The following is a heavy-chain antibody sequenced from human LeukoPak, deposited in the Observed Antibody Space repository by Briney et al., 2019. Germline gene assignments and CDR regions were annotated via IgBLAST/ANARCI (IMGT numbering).Heavy chain of an antibody. V-gene: IGHV1-2*02. CDR1: GYTFTGYH. D-gene: IGHD4-17*01. Sequence: ASVKVSCKASGYTFTGYHMHWLRQAPGQELEWMGWINPNSGGTNYAQKFQGRVTMTRDTSISTAYMELSRLRSDDTAVYYCARGPLMTTVTTFTYWGQGTLVTVSS. J-gene: IGHJ4*02. CDR2: INPNSGGT. CDR3: ARGPLMTTVTTFTY.